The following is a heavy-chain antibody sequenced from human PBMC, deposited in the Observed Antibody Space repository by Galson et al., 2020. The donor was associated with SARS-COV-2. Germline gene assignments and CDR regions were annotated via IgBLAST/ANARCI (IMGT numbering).Heavy chain of an antibody. CDR3: ARGPRFGELLSPFDS. CDR1: GFTFSSYA. J-gene: IGHJ4*02. D-gene: IGHD3-10*01. Sequence: TGGSLRLSCAASGFTFSSYAMHWARQAPGTGLEWVAVISHDGSNRYYADSVKGRFTISRDNSKNTLFLQMNSLRVEDTAVYYCARGPRFGELLSPFDSWGQGTLVTVSS. V-gene: IGHV3-30-3*01. CDR2: ISHDGSNR.